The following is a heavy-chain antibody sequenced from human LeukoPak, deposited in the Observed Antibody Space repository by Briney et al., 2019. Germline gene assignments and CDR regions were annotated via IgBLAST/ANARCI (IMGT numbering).Heavy chain of an antibody. CDR2: ITDRGGDT. Sequence: GGSLRLSCAASGFTFSTYAMTWVRQAPGKGLEWVSSITDRGGDTYFADSVKGRFTLSRDNSKNMLYLHMNSLRAEDTAVYYCAKGKRGNYDYWGQGALVTVSS. D-gene: IGHD1-26*01. CDR3: AKGKRGNYDY. J-gene: IGHJ4*02. CDR1: GFTFSTYA. V-gene: IGHV3-23*01.